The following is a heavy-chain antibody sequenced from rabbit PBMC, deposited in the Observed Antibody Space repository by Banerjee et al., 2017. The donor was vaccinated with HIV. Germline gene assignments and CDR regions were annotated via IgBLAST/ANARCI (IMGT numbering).Heavy chain of an antibody. D-gene: IGHD1-1*01. CDR2: IYTSSGST. CDR3: ARGGDSDSGYAFNL. V-gene: IGHV1S40*01. J-gene: IGHJ4*01. Sequence: QSLEESGGDLVKPGASLTLSCTASGFSFSSSYYMCWVRQAPGKGLEWIACIYTSSGSTYYASWAKGRFTISKTSSTTVTLEMTSLTDADTATYFCARGGDSDSGYAFNLWGPGTLVTVS. CDR1: GFSFSSSYY.